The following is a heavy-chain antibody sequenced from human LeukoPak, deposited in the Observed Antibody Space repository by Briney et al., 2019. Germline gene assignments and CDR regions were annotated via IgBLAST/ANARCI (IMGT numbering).Heavy chain of an antibody. CDR2: ISYDGSNK. D-gene: IGHD3-10*01. CDR3: AKSVGSGSYYGY. V-gene: IGHV3-30*18. CDR1: GFTFSSYG. J-gene: IGHJ4*02. Sequence: GGSLRLSCAASGFTFSSYGMPWVRQAPGKGLEWVAVISYDGSNKYYADSVKGRLTISRDNSKNTLYLQMNSLRAEDTAVYYCAKSVGSGSYYGYWGQGTLVTVSS.